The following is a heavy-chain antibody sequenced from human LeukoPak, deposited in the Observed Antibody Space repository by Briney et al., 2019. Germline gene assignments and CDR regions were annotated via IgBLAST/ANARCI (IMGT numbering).Heavy chain of an antibody. CDR2: IYYSGST. D-gene: IGHD3-3*01. CDR3: ASELTISRWFDP. V-gene: IGHV4-59*08. J-gene: IGHJ5*02. Sequence: SETLSLTCTVPGGSISSYYWSWIRQPPGKGLEWIGYIYYSGSTYYNPSLKSRVTISASKNQFSLKMSSVTAADTAVYYCASELTISRWFDPWGQGTLVTVSS. CDR1: GGSISSYY.